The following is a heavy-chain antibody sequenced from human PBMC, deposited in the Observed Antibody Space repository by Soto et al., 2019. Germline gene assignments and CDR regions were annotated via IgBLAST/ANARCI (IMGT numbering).Heavy chain of an antibody. V-gene: IGHV4-39*01. CDR3: ATLYCSGGTCYPGPDNWFDP. D-gene: IGHD2-15*01. CDR1: GDSINSTNSY. J-gene: IGHJ5*02. Sequence: SETLSLTCTVSGDSINSTNSYWGWIRQPPGQGLAWIGLIYYSGTTYYTPSLKSRITMVVDTSQNQFSLKLSSGAAADTAVYYCATLYCSGGTCYPGPDNWFDPWGQGTLVTVSS. CDR2: IYYSGTT.